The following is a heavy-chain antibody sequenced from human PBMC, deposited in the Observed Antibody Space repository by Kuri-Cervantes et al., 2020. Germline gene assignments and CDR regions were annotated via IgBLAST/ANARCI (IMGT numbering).Heavy chain of an antibody. J-gene: IGHJ4*02. V-gene: IGHV3-11*01. CDR3: ARDLFYSTVGHYFDY. D-gene: IGHD4-23*01. Sequence: GESLKISCAASGFTFSDYYMSWIRQAPGKGLEWVSYISSSGSTIYYADPVKGRFTISRDNAKNSLYLQMNSLRAEDTAVYYCARDLFYSTVGHYFDYWGQGTLVTVSS. CDR1: GFTFSDYY. CDR2: ISSSGSTI.